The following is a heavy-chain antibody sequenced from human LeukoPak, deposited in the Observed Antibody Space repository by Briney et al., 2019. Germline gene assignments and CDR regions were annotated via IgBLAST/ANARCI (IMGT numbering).Heavy chain of an antibody. CDR3: ARVDGSPDY. Sequence: ASVKVSCKASGYTFTRYDINWVRQAIGQGLEWMGWINTKSGDTGHAQKFQGRVTITGDTSISTVYMELSSLRSEDTAVYFCARVDGSPDYWGQGTLVTVSS. J-gene: IGHJ4*02. CDR2: INTKSGDT. V-gene: IGHV1-8*03. D-gene: IGHD2-15*01. CDR1: GYTFTRYD.